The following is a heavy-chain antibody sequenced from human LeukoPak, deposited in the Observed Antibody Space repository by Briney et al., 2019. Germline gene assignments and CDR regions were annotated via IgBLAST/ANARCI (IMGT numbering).Heavy chain of an antibody. V-gene: IGHV4-59*01. CDR1: GGSINNYY. J-gene: IGHJ4*02. Sequence: SETLSLTCTVSGGSINNYYWSWIRQPPGKGLEWIGYIYYRGSTNYNPSLKSRVAFSVDTSKKQFSLKLNSVTAADTAVYYCARGGDYGDLRYFDYWGQGTLVTISS. D-gene: IGHD4-17*01. CDR3: ARGGDYGDLRYFDY. CDR2: IYYRGST.